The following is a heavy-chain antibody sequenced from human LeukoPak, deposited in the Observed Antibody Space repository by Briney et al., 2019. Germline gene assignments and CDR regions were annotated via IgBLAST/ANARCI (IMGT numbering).Heavy chain of an antibody. J-gene: IGHJ6*04. CDR3: TRQWLRVMDV. Sequence: GGSLRLSCASSGFTFTAYSMNWVRQAPGRGLEWISFISSSGHYIYYADSLKGRFTISRDNANSSLYLQISTLKAEGTAVYYCTRQWLRVMDVWGKGTTVTVSS. D-gene: IGHD6-19*01. V-gene: IGHV3-21*01. CDR2: ISSSGHYI. CDR1: GFTFTAYS.